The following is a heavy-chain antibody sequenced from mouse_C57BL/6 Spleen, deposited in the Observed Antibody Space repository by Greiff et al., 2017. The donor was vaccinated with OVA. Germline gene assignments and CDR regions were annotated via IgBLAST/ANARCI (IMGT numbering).Heavy chain of an antibody. J-gene: IGHJ4*01. Sequence: VQLKESGPELVKPGASVKISCKASGYSFTGYYMNWVKQSPEKSLEWIGEINPSTGGTTYNQKFKAKATLTVDKSSSTAYMQLKSLTSEDSAVYYCARRNDGYYAYYAMDYWGQGTSVTVSS. CDR2: INPSTGGT. CDR3: ARRNDGYYAYYAMDY. CDR1: GYSFTGYY. V-gene: IGHV1-42*01. D-gene: IGHD2-3*01.